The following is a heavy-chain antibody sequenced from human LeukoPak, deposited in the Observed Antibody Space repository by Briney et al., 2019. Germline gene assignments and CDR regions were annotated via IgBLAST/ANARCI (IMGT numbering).Heavy chain of an antibody. CDR1: GGSINYYY. CDR2: IYHSGST. D-gene: IGHD3-22*01. CDR3: ARGPDSSGCYYFDY. V-gene: IGHV4-30-4*01. J-gene: IGHJ4*02. Sequence: SETLSLTCTVSGGSINYYYWMWIRRPPGKGLEWIGYIYHSGSTYYNPSLKSRVTISVDTSKNQFSLKLSSATAADTAVYYCARGPDSSGCYYFDYWGQGTLVTVSS.